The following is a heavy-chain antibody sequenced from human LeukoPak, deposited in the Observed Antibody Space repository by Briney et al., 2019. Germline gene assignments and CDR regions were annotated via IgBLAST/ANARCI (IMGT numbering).Heavy chain of an antibody. D-gene: IGHD5/OR15-5a*01. CDR2: IDIRGDT. V-gene: IGHV3-13*01. Sequence: PAGSLTLSCVASGFNLIDYDMHWVRPAIGKGLEWVSAIDIRGDTHYSGSVKGRFTISRENAESFLYLQMTGLGAEDTAVYYCARGGMQVSGVDDFDYWGRGTLVTVSS. CDR1: GFNLIDYD. CDR3: ARGGMQVSGVDDFDY. J-gene: IGHJ4*02.